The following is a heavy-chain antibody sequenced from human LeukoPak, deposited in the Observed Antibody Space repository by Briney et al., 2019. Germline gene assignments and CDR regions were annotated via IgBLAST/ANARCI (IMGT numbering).Heavy chain of an antibody. CDR2: IWYDGSNK. CDR3: AGDRATSYFDH. CDR1: GFTFRSHG. V-gene: IGHV3-33*01. D-gene: IGHD1-26*01. J-gene: IGHJ4*02. Sequence: PGGSLRLSCAASGFTFRSHGMHWVRQAPGKGLEWVAFIWYDGSNKYYTDSVKGRFTISRDNSKNTLYLQMNSLRAEDTAVYYCAGDRATSYFDHWGQGALVTISS.